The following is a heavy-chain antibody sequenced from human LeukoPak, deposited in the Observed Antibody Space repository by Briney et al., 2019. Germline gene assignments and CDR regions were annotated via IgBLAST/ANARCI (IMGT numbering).Heavy chain of an antibody. J-gene: IGHJ4*02. CDR3: AKEGPYYYDSSGLDIDY. D-gene: IGHD3-22*01. Sequence: HPGGSLRLSCAASGFTFSSYAMSWVRQAPGKGLEWVSAISGSGGSTYYADSVKGRFTISRDNSKNTLYLQMNSLRAEDTAVYYCAKEGPYYYDSSGLDIDYWGQGTLVTVSS. V-gene: IGHV3-23*01. CDR2: ISGSGGST. CDR1: GFTFSSYA.